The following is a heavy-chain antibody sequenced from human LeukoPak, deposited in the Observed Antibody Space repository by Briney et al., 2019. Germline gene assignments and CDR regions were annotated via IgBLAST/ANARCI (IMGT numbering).Heavy chain of an antibody. CDR1: GFIFSGSA. Sequence: PGGSLRLSCAASGFIFSGSAMHWVRQASGKGLEWVGLIRSKANSYATAYAASVKGRFTISRDDSKNTAYLQMNSLKTEDTAVYYCTRYYYDSSGYYYLFDYWGQGTLVTVSS. D-gene: IGHD3-22*01. J-gene: IGHJ4*02. V-gene: IGHV3-73*01. CDR3: TRYYYDSSGYYYLFDY. CDR2: IRSKANSYAT.